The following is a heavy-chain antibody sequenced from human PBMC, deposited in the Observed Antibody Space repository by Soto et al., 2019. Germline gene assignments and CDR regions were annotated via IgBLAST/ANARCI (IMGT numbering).Heavy chain of an antibody. CDR1: GFTYSSNA. D-gene: IGHD6-19*01. CDR3: AKGRIAVAAPYNWFDP. CDR2: ITGGADNT. V-gene: IGHV3-23*01. J-gene: IGHJ5*02. Sequence: EVKLLESGGGLVQPGGSLRLSCVASGFTYSSNAMSWVRQAPGKGLEWVSTITGGADNTHYADSVKGRFTIYRDNSKNSLSLQMNSLRVEDTAVYHCAKGRIAVAAPYNWFDPWGQGTLVTVSS.